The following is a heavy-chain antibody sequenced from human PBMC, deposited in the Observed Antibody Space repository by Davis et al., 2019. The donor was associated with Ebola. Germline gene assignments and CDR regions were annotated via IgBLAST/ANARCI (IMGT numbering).Heavy chain of an antibody. Sequence: ESLKISCATSGFTFSTYWMSWVRQAPGKGLEWVANIKTDGSEEHSVESVKGRFTMSRDNAKNSLYLPLDSLRDDDTAVYYCARWGLRGNYDSWSGSDYYFDYWGQGTLVTVSS. J-gene: IGHJ4*02. V-gene: IGHV3-7*01. CDR1: GFTFSTYW. CDR3: ARWGLRGNYDSWSGSDYYFDY. CDR2: IKTDGSEE. D-gene: IGHD3-3*01.